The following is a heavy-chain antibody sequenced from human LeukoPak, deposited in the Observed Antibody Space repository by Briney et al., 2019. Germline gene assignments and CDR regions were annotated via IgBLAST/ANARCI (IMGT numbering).Heavy chain of an antibody. CDR3: AKDLGEWELLFPHDY. J-gene: IGHJ4*02. CDR1: GFTFSSYG. Sequence: PGGSLRLSCAASGFTFSSYGMHWVRQAPGKGLEWVAVISYDGSNKYYADSVKGRFTISRDNSKNTLYLQMNSLRAEDTAVYYCAKDLGEWELLFPHDYWGQGTLVTVSS. V-gene: IGHV3-30*18. D-gene: IGHD1-26*01. CDR2: ISYDGSNK.